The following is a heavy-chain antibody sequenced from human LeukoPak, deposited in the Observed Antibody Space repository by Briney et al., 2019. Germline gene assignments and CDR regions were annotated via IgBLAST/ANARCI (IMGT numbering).Heavy chain of an antibody. CDR1: GFTFSSYG. Sequence: GGSLRLSCAASGFTFSSYGMHWVRQAPGKGLEWVAVIWYDGSNKYYADSVKGRFTIPRDNSKNKLSLQMNSLRAEDTAVYYCARDRFWGKVREQINVDIVATSYVFDPWGQGTLVTVSS. D-gene: IGHD5-12*01. V-gene: IGHV3-33*01. CDR2: IWYDGSNK. CDR3: ARDRFWGKVREQINVDIVATSYVFDP. J-gene: IGHJ5*02.